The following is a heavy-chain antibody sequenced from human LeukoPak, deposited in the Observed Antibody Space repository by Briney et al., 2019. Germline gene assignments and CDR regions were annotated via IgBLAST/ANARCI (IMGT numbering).Heavy chain of an antibody. CDR1: GFTFNTYA. CDR3: AKCRVETYSSGWCNWLDP. CDR2: IKSDGKT. J-gene: IGHJ5*02. Sequence: GGSLRLFCAASGFTFNTYAMSWVRQAPGMGLEWVAAIKSDGKTHYADSVKGRCTISRDNSKNTLSLQMNSLRAEDTALYYCAKCRVETYSSGWCNWLDPWGQGTQVTVSS. D-gene: IGHD6-19*01. V-gene: IGHV3-23*01.